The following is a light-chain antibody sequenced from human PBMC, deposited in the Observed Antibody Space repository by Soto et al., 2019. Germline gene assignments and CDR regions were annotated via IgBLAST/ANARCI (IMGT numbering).Light chain of an antibody. V-gene: IGKV1-5*03. CDR1: QSISSW. CDR2: KSS. CDR3: QQYNSYPLT. Sequence: DIQMTQSPSTLSASVGDRVTITCRASQSISSWLAWYQQKPGKAPNLLIYKSSSLESGVPSRFSGSGSGTEFTLTISSLQPEDFATYYCQQYNSYPLTFGGGTNVEIK. J-gene: IGKJ4*01.